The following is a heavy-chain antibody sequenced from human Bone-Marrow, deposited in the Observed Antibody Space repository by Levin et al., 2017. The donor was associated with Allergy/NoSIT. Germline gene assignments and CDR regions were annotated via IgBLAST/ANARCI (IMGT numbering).Heavy chain of an antibody. V-gene: IGHV1-8*01. Sequence: PAASVKVSCKTSEYTFSTSDINWVRQAPGQGLEWMGWMTPKSGNTGYAQKLQGRVSLTRDTSISTAYMELSSLRSEDTAVYFCVAGAGLWGRGTLVTVSS. D-gene: IGHD6-19*01. CDR1: EYTFSTSD. CDR3: VAGAGL. J-gene: IGHJ2*01. CDR2: MTPKSGNT.